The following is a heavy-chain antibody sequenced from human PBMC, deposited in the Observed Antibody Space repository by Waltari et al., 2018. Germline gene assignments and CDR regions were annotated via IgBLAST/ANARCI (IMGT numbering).Heavy chain of an antibody. CDR1: GYTLTELS. Sequence: QVQLVQSGAEVKKPGASVKVSCKVSGYTLTELSMHWVRQAPGKGLEWMGGFDPEGGGTIYAQKFQGRVTMTEDTSTDTAYMELSSRRSEDTAVYYCATTPPAGGEFDYWGQGTLVTVSS. CDR3: ATTPPAGGEFDY. J-gene: IGHJ4*02. D-gene: IGHD2-21*01. CDR2: FDPEGGGT. V-gene: IGHV1-24*01.